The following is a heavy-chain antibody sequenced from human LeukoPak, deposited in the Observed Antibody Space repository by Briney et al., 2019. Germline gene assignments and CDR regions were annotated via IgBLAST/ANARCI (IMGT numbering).Heavy chain of an antibody. CDR3: ARDYYDSSGYLDY. D-gene: IGHD3-22*01. Sequence: GGSLRLSCAASGFTFSSYTMHWVRQAPGKGLEWVALISYDGSNEYYADSVKGRFTISRDNSKNTLYLQMSSLRAEDTAVYYCARDYYDSSGYLDYWGQGILVTVYS. CDR2: ISYDGSNE. J-gene: IGHJ4*02. V-gene: IGHV3-30*04. CDR1: GFTFSSYT.